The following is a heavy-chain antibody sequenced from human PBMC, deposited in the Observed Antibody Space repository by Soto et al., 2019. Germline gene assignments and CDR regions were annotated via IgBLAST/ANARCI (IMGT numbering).Heavy chain of an antibody. Sequence: EVQLVESGGGLVKPGGSLRLSCAASGFTFSSYSMNWVRQAPGKGLEWVSSISSSSSYIYYADSVKGRFTISRDNAKNPLYLQMNKLRAEDKAVYYRARDVKSITIFGVVNDSWGQGTLVTVSS. V-gene: IGHV3-21*01. CDR2: ISSSSSYI. D-gene: IGHD3-3*01. J-gene: IGHJ4*02. CDR3: ARDVKSITIFGVVNDS. CDR1: GFTFSSYS.